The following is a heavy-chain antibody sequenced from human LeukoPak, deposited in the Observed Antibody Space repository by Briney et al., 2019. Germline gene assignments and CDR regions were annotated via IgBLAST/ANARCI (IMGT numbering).Heavy chain of an antibody. CDR1: GGSISSLY. V-gene: IGHV4-59*12. CDR2: IYYTGST. D-gene: IGHD6-13*01. Sequence: SETLSLTCSVSGGSISSLYWSWIRQPPGKGLEWIGYIYYTGSTNYNPSLKSRVTMFVDMSKNQFSLRLSSVTAADTAVYYCAREASSSWPNWFDPWGQGTLVTVSS. J-gene: IGHJ5*02. CDR3: AREASSSWPNWFDP.